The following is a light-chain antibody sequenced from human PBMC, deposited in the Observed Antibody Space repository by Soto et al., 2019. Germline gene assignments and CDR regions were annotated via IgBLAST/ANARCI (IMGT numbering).Light chain of an antibody. CDR1: STDFVSYNR. CDR2: EAS. CDR3: SLYTSENTYV. Sequence: QSVLTHPPSVSGSPGQSVTISCTGTSTDFVSYNRVSWYQQPPGTAPKLIIYEASNRPSGVPDRFSGSKSGNTASLTISGLQAADEADYYCSLYTSENTYVFGTGTKV. J-gene: IGLJ1*01. V-gene: IGLV2-18*01.